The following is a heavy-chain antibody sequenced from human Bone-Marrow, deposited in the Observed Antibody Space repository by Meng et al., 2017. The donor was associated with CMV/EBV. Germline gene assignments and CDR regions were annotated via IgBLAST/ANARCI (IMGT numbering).Heavy chain of an antibody. Sequence: GESLKISCAASGFTFSSYAMSWVRQAPGKGLEWVSVISGSGGSTYYADSVKGRFTISRDNSKNTLYLQMNSLRAEDTAVYYCARDPYYDFWSGYYAPDYWGQGTLVTVSS. J-gene: IGHJ4*02. CDR3: ARDPYYDFWSGYYAPDY. V-gene: IGHV3-23*01. CDR2: ISGSGGST. CDR1: GFTFSSYA. D-gene: IGHD3-3*01.